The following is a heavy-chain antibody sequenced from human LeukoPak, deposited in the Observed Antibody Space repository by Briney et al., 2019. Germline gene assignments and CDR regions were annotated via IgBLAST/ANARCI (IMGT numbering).Heavy chain of an antibody. Sequence: KASETLSLTCTVSDGSITSSSYYWGWIRQPAGKGLEWIGYIYYSGSTNYNPSLKSRVTISVDTSKNQFSLKLSSVTAADTAVYYCARQGTGPFDYWGQGTLVTVSS. V-gene: IGHV4-61*05. D-gene: IGHD3/OR15-3a*01. CDR2: IYYSGST. CDR1: DGSITSSSYY. J-gene: IGHJ4*02. CDR3: ARQGTGPFDY.